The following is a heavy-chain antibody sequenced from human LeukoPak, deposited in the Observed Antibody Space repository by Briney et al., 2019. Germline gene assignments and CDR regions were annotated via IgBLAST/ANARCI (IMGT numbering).Heavy chain of an antibody. CDR1: GGSLNSFTYY. Sequence: PSETLSLTCTVSGGSLNSFTYYWGWIRQPPGKGLEWIGSISYGGSTYYNPSLKSRVTISIDTSKNQFSLKLNPVTAADTAVYYCARQRPHFDYWGQGTLVTVSS. CDR3: ARQRPHFDY. J-gene: IGHJ4*02. V-gene: IGHV4-39*01. CDR2: ISYGGST.